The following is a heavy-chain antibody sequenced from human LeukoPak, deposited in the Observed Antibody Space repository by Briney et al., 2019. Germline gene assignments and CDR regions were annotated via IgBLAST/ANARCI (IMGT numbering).Heavy chain of an antibody. CDR2: ISSSGSYT. J-gene: IGHJ4*02. CDR1: GFSFSDYY. Sequence: PGGSLRLSCAASGFSFSDYYMSWIRQAPGKGLEWVSYISSSGSYTGYADSVKGRFTISRDNSKNTLYLQMNSLRAEDTAVYYCARDFPNPGYCSGGSCYPGGFDYWGQGTLVTVSS. CDR3: ARDFPNPGYCSGGSCYPGGFDY. V-gene: IGHV3-11*06. D-gene: IGHD2-15*01.